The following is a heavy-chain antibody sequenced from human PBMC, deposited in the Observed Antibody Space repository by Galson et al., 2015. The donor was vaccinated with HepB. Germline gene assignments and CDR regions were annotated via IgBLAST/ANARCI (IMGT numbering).Heavy chain of an antibody. V-gene: IGHV3-9*01. J-gene: IGHJ4*02. CDR1: GFTFDDYA. CDR3: AKRKIHSAYFDY. Sequence: SLRLSCAASGFTFDDYAMHWVRQVPGKGLEWVSGISSNSGRVGYADSVKGRFTISRDNAQSSLFLEMNSLRPEDTAFYYCAKRKIHSAYFDYWGQGILVTVSS. D-gene: IGHD1-14*01. CDR2: ISSNSGRV.